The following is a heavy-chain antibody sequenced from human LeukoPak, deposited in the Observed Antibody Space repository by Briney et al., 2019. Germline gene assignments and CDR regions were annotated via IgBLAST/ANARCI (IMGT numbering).Heavy chain of an antibody. Sequence: SVKVSCKASGGTFSSSGVSWVRQAPGQGLEWMGGITPLFGTANYAQKFQGRVTITTDESTSTAYMELSSLRSDDTAVYYCSRRTSVAGRVFDYWGQGTLVTVSS. V-gene: IGHV1-69*05. CDR2: ITPLFGTA. D-gene: IGHD6-19*01. J-gene: IGHJ4*02. CDR1: GGTFSSSG. CDR3: SRRTSVAGRVFDY.